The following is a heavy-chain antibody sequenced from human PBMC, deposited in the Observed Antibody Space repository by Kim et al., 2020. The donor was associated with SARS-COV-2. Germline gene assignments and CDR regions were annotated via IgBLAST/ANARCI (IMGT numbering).Heavy chain of an antibody. CDR1: GFTFSSYS. CDR2: ISSSSSYI. D-gene: IGHD5-18*01. J-gene: IGHJ4*02. Sequence: GGSLRLSCAASGFTFSSYSMNWVRQAPGKGLEWVSSISSSSSYIYYADSVKGRFTISRDNAKNSLYLQMNSLRAEDTAVYYCATPRGYSYGPLDYWGQGTLVNGSS. CDR3: ATPRGYSYGPLDY. V-gene: IGHV3-21*01.